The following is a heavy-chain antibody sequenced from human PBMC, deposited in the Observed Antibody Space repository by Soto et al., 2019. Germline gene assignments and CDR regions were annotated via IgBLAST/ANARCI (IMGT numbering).Heavy chain of an antibody. Sequence: EVQLVESGGGLVQPGGSLRLSCVVSGLTFSNYWMSWVRQAPGKGLEWVANINQDGSESYYVDSVKGRFTISRDNAKNSLYLQMTSLSAEDTAVYYGARPAREGSSPGCANWGQGTLVTVSS. CDR2: INQDGSES. J-gene: IGHJ4*02. D-gene: IGHD2-2*01. CDR3: ARPAREGSSPGCAN. CDR1: GLTFSNYW. V-gene: IGHV3-7*01.